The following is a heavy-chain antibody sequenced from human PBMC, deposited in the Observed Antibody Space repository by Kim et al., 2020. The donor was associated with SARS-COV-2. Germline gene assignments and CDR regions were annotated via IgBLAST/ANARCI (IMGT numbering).Heavy chain of an antibody. V-gene: IGHV3-23*01. CDR3: TRGGGVTDYKCDF. Sequence: GGSLRLSCAASGFTFSDYAMTWVRQGPGKGLEWVSGIGGRGDVTYYADSVQGRFAISRDYSTNTLFLQMNNLRADDTATYYCTRGGGVTDYKCDFWGQGTQVTVSS. CDR1: GFTFSDYA. J-gene: IGHJ4*02. CDR2: IGGRGDVT. D-gene: IGHD4-4*01.